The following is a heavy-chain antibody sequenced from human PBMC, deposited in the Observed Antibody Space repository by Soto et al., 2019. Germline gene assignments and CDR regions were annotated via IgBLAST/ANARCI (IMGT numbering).Heavy chain of an antibody. D-gene: IGHD5-12*01. V-gene: IGHV5-51*01. CDR1: GYSFTSYW. J-gene: IGHJ6*02. CDR3: GRTGYREGGYYYYGMDV. CDR2: IYPGDSDT. Sequence: GESLKISCKGSGYSFTSYWIGWVRQMPGKGLEWMGIIYPGDSDTRYSPSFQGQVTISADKSISTAYLQWSSLKASDTAMYYCGRTGYREGGYYYYGMDVWGQGTTVTVSS.